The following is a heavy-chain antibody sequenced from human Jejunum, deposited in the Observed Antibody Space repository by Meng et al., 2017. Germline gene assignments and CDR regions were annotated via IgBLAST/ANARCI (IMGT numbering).Heavy chain of an antibody. V-gene: IGHV4-4*02. J-gene: IGHJ1*01. D-gene: IGHD2-8*01. CDR2: IYHSGTT. CDR3: ARDFEALNGV. CDR1: GDSISSSYW. Sequence: QVQLQELGPGLVKPWGTLSLTCAVSGDSISSSYWWSWVRQSPGKGLEWIGEIYHSGTTNYNPSLKSRVTLSVDKSKNQFSLNLSSVTAADTAVYFCARDFEALNGVWGQGTLVTVSS.